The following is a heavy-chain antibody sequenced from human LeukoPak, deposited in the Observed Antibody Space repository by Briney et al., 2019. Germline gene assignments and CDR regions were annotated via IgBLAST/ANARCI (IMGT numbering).Heavy chain of an antibody. D-gene: IGHD2/OR15-2a*01. CDR3: ARDYRVVYGPEGFDP. V-gene: IGHV4-4*07. CDR2: IYTSGST. Sequence: SETLSLTCSVSGGSISSYHWSWIRQPAGKGLEWIGRIYTSGSTNYNPSLKSRVTISVDKSKNQFSLKLNSVTAADTAVYYCARDYRVVYGPEGFDPWGQGTLVTVSS. CDR1: GGSISSYH. J-gene: IGHJ5*02.